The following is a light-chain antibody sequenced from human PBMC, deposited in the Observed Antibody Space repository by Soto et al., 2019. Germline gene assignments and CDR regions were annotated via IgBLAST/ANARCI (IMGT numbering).Light chain of an antibody. Sequence: QSVLTQPPSVSAAPGQKVTISCSGSSSNIGGNSVSWYQQHPGKAPKLMIFDVSKRPSGVPDRFSGSKSANTASLTISGLQAEDEADYYCCSYAGSYTYVFGTGTKVTVL. CDR3: CSYAGSYTYV. CDR2: DVS. J-gene: IGLJ1*01. V-gene: IGLV2-11*01. CDR1: SSNIGGNS.